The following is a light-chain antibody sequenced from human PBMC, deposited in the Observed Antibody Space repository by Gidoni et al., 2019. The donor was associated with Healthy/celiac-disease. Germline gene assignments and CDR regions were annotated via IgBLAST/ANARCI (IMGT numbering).Light chain of an antibody. Sequence: DIQMTQSPSSLSASVGDRVTITCRASQGISNSLAWYQQKPGKAPKLLLYAASRLESGVPSRFSGSVSVTYYTLTISSLQPEYFATYYCQQYYSTPQTFGQGTKVEIK. J-gene: IGKJ1*01. V-gene: IGKV1-NL1*01. CDR1: QGISNS. CDR3: QQYYSTPQT. CDR2: AAS.